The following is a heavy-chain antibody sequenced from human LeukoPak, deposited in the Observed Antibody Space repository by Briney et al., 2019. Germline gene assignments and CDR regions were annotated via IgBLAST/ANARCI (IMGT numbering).Heavy chain of an antibody. Sequence: PGGSLRLSCAASGFTFSSYAMSWVRQAPRKGLGWVSANSGSGGSTYYAASVKDGFPLPSHNSKHTLYLQMNGLRAEDTAVYYCAKPRVRFLELLLYRGVDAFDIWGQGTMVTVSS. CDR2: NSGSGGST. CDR3: AKPRVRFLELLLYRGVDAFDI. V-gene: IGHV3-23*01. D-gene: IGHD3-3*01. J-gene: IGHJ3*02. CDR1: GFTFSSYA.